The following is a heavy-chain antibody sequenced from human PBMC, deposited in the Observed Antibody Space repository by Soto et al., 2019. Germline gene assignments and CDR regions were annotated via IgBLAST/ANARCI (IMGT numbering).Heavy chain of an antibody. J-gene: IGHJ3*02. D-gene: IGHD5-18*01. CDR3: AKDTAMRRTYDAFDI. Sequence: QVQLVESGGGVVQPGRSLRLSCAASGFTFSSYGMHWVRQAPGKGLEWVAVISYDGSNKYYADSVKGRFTISRDNSKNTLYLQMNSLRAEDTAVYYCAKDTAMRRTYDAFDIWGQGTMVTVSS. CDR1: GFTFSSYG. CDR2: ISYDGSNK. V-gene: IGHV3-30*18.